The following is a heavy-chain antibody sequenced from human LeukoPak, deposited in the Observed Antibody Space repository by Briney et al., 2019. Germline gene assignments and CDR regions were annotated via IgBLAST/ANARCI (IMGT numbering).Heavy chain of an antibody. V-gene: IGHV3-74*01. J-gene: IGHJ4*02. CDR3: ARPVTGTYAPLEY. CDR1: GFTFSNYW. D-gene: IGHD1-1*01. CDR2: INSDGSSP. Sequence: GGSLRLSCAASGFTFSNYWMHWVRHAPGKGLVYVSRINSDGSSPNYADSVQGRFTISRDNAKNTLYLEMNSLRADDTAVYYCARPVTGTYAPLEYWGQGTLVTVSS.